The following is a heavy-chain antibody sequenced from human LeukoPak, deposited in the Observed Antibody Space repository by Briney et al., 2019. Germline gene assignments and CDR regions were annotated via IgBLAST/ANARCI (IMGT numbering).Heavy chain of an antibody. V-gene: IGHV3-21*01. CDR2: ISSSSSYI. CDR1: GFTFSAYA. D-gene: IGHD3-22*01. CDR3: ASLTGSSGYFPLREYYYGIDV. Sequence: SGGSLRLSCEASGFTFSAYAMTWVRQAPGKGLEWVSLISSSSSYIFYADSVKGRFTISRDNAKNSLYLQMNNLRAEDTAVYFCASLTGSSGYFPLREYYYGIDVWGQGTTVTVSS. J-gene: IGHJ6*02.